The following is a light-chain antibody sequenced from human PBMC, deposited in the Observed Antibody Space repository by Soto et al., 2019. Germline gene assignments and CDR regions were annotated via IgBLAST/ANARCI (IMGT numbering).Light chain of an antibody. J-gene: IGKJ3*01. CDR2: GAS. CDR3: HQYGSSPST. V-gene: IGKV3-20*01. CDR1: QSVSANY. Sequence: EVVLTQSPATLSLSPGERATLSCRANQSVSANYLAWYQQKPGQAPRLLIYGASSRATGIPDRFSGSGSGTDFTLTISGLEPEDFAVFYCHQYGSSPSTFGPGTKVDIK.